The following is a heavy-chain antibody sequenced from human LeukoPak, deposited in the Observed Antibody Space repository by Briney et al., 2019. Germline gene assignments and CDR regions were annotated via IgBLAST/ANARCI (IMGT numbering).Heavy chain of an antibody. CDR2: ISSVGGTI. Sequence: PGGSLRLSCAASGFTFSDYYMSWIRQAPGKGLEWVSHISSVGGTIHYADSVKGRFTISRDNAKNSLYLQMNSLRAEDTAVFYCARTAYYYDSSGYDDAFDIWGQGTMVTVSS. V-gene: IGHV3-11*01. J-gene: IGHJ3*02. CDR3: ARTAYYYDSSGYDDAFDI. D-gene: IGHD3-22*01. CDR1: GFTFSDYY.